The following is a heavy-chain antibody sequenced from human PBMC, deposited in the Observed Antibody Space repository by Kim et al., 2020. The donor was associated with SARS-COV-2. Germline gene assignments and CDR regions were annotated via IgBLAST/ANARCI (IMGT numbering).Heavy chain of an antibody. D-gene: IGHD3-9*01. CDR1: GGSISSYY. V-gene: IGHV4-59*01. CDR2: IYYSGST. J-gene: IGHJ3*02. CDR3: ARPASYYDILTGYYSYAFDI. Sequence: SETLSLTCTVSGGSISSYYWSWIRQPLGKGLEWIGYIYYSGSTNYNPSLKSRVTISVDTSKNQFSLKLSSVTAADTAVYYCARPASYYDILTGYYSYAFDIWGQGTMVTVSS.